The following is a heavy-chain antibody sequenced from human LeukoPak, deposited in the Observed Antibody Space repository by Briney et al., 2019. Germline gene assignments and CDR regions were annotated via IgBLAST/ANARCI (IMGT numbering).Heavy chain of an antibody. Sequence: SVKASCKASGGTFSSYAISWVRQAPGQGLEWMGGIIPIFGTANYAQKFQGRVTITADESTSTAYMELSSLRSEDTAVYYCARSPRDLGAPPYYFDYWGQGTLVTVSS. V-gene: IGHV1-69*13. J-gene: IGHJ4*02. D-gene: IGHD1-26*01. CDR3: ARSPRDLGAPPYYFDY. CDR2: IIPIFGTA. CDR1: GGTFSSYA.